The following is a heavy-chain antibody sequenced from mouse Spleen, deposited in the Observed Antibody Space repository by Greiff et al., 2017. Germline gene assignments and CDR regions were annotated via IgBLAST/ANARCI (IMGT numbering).Heavy chain of an antibody. J-gene: IGHJ3*01. V-gene: IGHV1-64*01. Sequence: QVQLQQPGAELVKPGASVKLSCKASGYTFTSYWMHWVKQRPGQGLEWIGMIHPNSGSTNYNEKFKSKATLTVDKSSSTAYMQLSSLTSEDSAVYYCARDLGPMELGFAYWGQGTLVTVSA. CDR3: ARDLGPMELGFAY. D-gene: IGHD6-5*01. CDR2: IHPNSGST. CDR1: GYTFTSYW.